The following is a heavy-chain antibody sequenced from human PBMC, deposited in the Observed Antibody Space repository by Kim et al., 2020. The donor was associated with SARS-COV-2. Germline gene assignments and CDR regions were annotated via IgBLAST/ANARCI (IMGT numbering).Heavy chain of an antibody. Sequence: TKYAHKVQGRLTMATDASTNTAYMELMSLTSDDTAVYYCARKESYTNYPDYWGQGTLVTVSS. V-gene: IGHV1-18*01. CDR3: ARKESYTNYPDY. J-gene: IGHJ4*02. CDR2: T.